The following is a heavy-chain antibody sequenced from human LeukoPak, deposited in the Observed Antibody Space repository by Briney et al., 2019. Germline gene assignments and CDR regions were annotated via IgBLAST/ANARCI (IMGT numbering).Heavy chain of an antibody. V-gene: IGHV1-2*02. Sequence: ASVKVSCEASGYTFTDYFIHWVRQAPGQGLEWMGRINPNTGGTNYAKKFQGRVTMTRDTSINTVYMEMSRLTSDDTAMYYCARVRTVRGVIDYWGQGTLVTVSS. J-gene: IGHJ4*02. D-gene: IGHD3-10*01. CDR1: GYTFTDYF. CDR3: ARVRTVRGVIDY. CDR2: INPNTGGT.